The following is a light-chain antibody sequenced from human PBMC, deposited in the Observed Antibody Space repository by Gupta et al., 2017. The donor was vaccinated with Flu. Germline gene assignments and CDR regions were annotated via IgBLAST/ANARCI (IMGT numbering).Light chain of an antibody. CDR1: QSVNSD. V-gene: IGKV3D-15*01. CDR2: AAS. CDR3: QQYNDWPSWT. Sequence: EIVMTHSPVTLSVSPGERATLSCRASQSVNSDLAWYQQKPGQAPRLLIYAASTRATGIPARFSGSGSGTEFTLTISSLQSEDFAVYYCQQYNDWPSWTFGQGAKVDIK. J-gene: IGKJ1*01.